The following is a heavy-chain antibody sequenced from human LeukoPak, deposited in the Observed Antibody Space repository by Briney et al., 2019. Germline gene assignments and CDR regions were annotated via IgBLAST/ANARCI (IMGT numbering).Heavy chain of an antibody. Sequence: GGPLRLSYAASGFTFSNYWMTWVRQSPGKGLEWVAIINQDGSGKYYVDSVKGRFTISRDNAKNSLYLQMSSLRAEDTAVYYCARGGHRQKEFWGQGTLVTVSS. CDR2: INQDGSGK. CDR1: GFTFSNYW. V-gene: IGHV3-7*01. D-gene: IGHD3-10*01. CDR3: ARGGHRQKEF. J-gene: IGHJ4*02.